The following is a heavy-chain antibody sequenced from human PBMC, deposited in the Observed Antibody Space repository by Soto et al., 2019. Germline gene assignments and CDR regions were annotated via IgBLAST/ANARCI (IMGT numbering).Heavy chain of an antibody. V-gene: IGHV3-7*05. CDR3: AREIINRGYSYEHDY. J-gene: IGHJ4*02. Sequence: GGSLRLSCAASGFTFSSYWMSWVRQAPGKGLEWVANIKQDGSEKYYVDSVKGRFTISRDNAKNSLYLQMNSLRAEDTAVYYCAREIINRGYSYEHDYWGQGTLVTVSS. D-gene: IGHD5-18*01. CDR2: IKQDGSEK. CDR1: GFTFSSYW.